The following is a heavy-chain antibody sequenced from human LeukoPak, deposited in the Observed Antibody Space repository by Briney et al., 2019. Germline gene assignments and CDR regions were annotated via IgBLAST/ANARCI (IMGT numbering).Heavy chain of an antibody. CDR1: GFTFSNFA. CDR2: MSNDGNNK. Sequence: GRSLRLSCAASGFTFSNFAMHWVRQAPGKGLEWVAVMSNDGNNKYYADSVKGRFTISRDNSKNTLYLQMNSLRAEDTAVYYCAKDLDYWGQGTLVTVSS. V-gene: IGHV3-30-3*01. J-gene: IGHJ4*02. CDR3: AKDLDY.